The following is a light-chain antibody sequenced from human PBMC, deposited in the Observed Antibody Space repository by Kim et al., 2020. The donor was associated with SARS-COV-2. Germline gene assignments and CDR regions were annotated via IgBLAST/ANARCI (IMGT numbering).Light chain of an antibody. V-gene: IGLV3-1*01. J-gene: IGLJ2*01. CDR1: KLGDKY. Sequence: ISPGQTASITCSGDKLGDKYACWYQQKPGQSPVLVIYQDSKRPSGIPERFSGSNSGNTATLTISGTQAMDEADYYCQAWDSSTVVFGGGTQLTVL. CDR2: QDS. CDR3: QAWDSSTVV.